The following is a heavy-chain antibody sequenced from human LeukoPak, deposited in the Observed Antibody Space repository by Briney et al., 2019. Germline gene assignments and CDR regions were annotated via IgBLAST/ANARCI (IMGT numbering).Heavy chain of an antibody. V-gene: IGHV1-69*13. Sequence: SVKVSCKASGGTFSSYAISWVRQAPGQGLEWMGGIIPIFGTANYAQKFQGRVTITADESTSSAYMELSSLRSEDTAVYYCARVRGGSDDAFDIWGQGTMVTVSS. CDR3: ARVRGGSDDAFDI. CDR2: IIPIFGTA. J-gene: IGHJ3*02. D-gene: IGHD2-15*01. CDR1: GGTFSSYA.